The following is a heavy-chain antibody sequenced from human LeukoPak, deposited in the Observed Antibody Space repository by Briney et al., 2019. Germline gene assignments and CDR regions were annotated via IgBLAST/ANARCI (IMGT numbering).Heavy chain of an antibody. J-gene: IGHJ4*01. D-gene: IGHD2-2*01. CDR1: GFSVSSIH. V-gene: IGHV3-53*01. Sequence: PGGSLRLSCTASGFSVSSIHMNWVRQAPGKGLEWVSAIYSGGITDYADSVKGRFTISRDISKNTLYFQMNSLRVEDTAVYYCARDPRDPNRAIGVGYFDFWGQGTLVTVSS. CDR3: ARDPRDPNRAIGVGYFDF. CDR2: IYSGGIT.